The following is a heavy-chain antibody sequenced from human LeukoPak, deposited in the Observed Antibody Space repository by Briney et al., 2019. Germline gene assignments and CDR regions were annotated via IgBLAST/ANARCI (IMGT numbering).Heavy chain of an antibody. J-gene: IGHJ6*03. CDR1: GFTFDDYG. Sequence: GAGGSLRLSCAASGFTFDDYGMSWVRQAPGKGLEWVSGINWNGGSTGYADSVKGRFTISRDNAKNSLYLQMNSLRAEDTALYYCARDLSYYYYYMDVWGKGTTVTVSS. D-gene: IGHD2/OR15-2a*01. CDR2: INWNGGST. CDR3: ARDLSYYYYYMDV. V-gene: IGHV3-20*04.